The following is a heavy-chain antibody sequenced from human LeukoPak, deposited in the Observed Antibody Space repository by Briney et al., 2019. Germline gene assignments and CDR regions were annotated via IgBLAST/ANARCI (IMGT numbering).Heavy chain of an antibody. D-gene: IGHD6-19*01. CDR2: IYTSGST. Sequence: PSETLSLTCAVYGGSFSGYYWSWIRQPAGKGLEWIGRIYTSGSTNYNPSLKSRVTMSVDTSKNQFSLKLSSVTAADTAVYYCVSSGWEYYFDYWGQGTLVTVSS. CDR1: GGSFSGYY. CDR3: VSSGWEYYFDY. J-gene: IGHJ4*02. V-gene: IGHV4-59*10.